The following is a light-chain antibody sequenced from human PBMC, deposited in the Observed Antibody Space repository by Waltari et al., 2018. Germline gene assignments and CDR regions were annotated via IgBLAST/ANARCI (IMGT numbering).Light chain of an antibody. Sequence: DIQMTQSPSSLSASVGDRVTINCRASQGISKSLAWFQQKPGKAPKSLIYATFSLQSWAPSKFSGSGYWTAFTLTISSLQPEDFATYCCQQYNSYPFTFGGGTKVEIK. CDR2: ATF. J-gene: IGKJ4*01. CDR3: QQYNSYPFT. V-gene: IGKV1-16*02. CDR1: QGISKS.